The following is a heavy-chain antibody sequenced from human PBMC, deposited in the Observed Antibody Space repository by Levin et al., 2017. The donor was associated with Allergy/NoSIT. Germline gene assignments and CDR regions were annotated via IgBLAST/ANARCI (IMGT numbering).Heavy chain of an antibody. D-gene: IGHD3-3*01. CDR3: AHQSTFAVEWSDYFDY. J-gene: IGHJ4*02. Sequence: ESGPTLVKPTQTLTLTCTFSGFSLSTSGVGVGWIRQPPRKALEWLALIYWDDDKRYSPSLKSRLTITKDTSKNQVVLTMTNMDPVDTATYYCAHQSTFAVEWSDYFDYWGQGTLVTVSS. V-gene: IGHV2-5*02. CDR1: GFSLSTSGVG. CDR2: IYWDDDK.